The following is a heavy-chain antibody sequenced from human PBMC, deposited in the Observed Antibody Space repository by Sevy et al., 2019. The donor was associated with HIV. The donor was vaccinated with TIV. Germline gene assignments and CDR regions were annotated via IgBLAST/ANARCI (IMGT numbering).Heavy chain of an antibody. CDR3: AKEGWLRLYYYGMDV. CDR2: ISGSGGST. V-gene: IGHV3-23*01. J-gene: IGHJ6*02. D-gene: IGHD5-12*01. CDR1: GFTFSSYA. Sequence: GGSLRLSCAASGFTFSSYAMSWVRQAPGKGLEWVSAISGSGGSTYYADSVKGRFTISRDNSKNTLYLQMDSLRAEDTAVYYCAKEGWLRLYYYGMDVWGQGTTVTVSS.